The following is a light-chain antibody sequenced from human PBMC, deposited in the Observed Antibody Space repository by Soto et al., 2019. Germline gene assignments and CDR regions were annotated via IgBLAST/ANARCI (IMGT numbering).Light chain of an antibody. V-gene: IGKV3-15*01. CDR3: QQYNNWPQT. J-gene: IGKJ1*01. CDR2: GAS. CDR1: QSVSSY. Sequence: EIVLTQSPATLSLSPGERATLSCRASQSVSSYLAWYQQKPGQAPRLLIYGASTRATGIPARFSGSGSGTEFTLTISRLQSEDFAVYYCQQYNNWPQTFGQGTKVDIK.